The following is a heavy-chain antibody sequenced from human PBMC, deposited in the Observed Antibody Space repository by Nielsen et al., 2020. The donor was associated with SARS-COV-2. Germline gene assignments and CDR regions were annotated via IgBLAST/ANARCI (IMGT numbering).Heavy chain of an antibody. J-gene: IGHJ6*02. Sequence: ASVKVSCKASGYTFTSYYMRWVRQAPGQGLEWMGIINPSGGSTSYAQKFQGRVTMTRDTSTSTVYMELSSLRSEDTAVYYCARDLIKYYYGSGSYYNIPYYYYYYGMDVWGQGTTVTVSS. V-gene: IGHV1-46*01. D-gene: IGHD3-10*01. CDR1: GYTFTSYY. CDR3: ARDLIKYYYGSGSYYNIPYYYYYYGMDV. CDR2: INPSGGST.